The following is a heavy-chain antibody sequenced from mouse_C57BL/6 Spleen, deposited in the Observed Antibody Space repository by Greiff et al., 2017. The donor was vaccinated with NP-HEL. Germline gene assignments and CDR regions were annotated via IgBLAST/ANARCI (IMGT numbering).Heavy chain of an antibody. V-gene: IGHV1-55*01. D-gene: IGHD1-1*01. CDR1: GYTFTSYW. CDR2: IYPGSGST. CDR3: ARQYYGSSWFAY. J-gene: IGHJ3*01. Sequence: VQLQQPGAELVKPGASVKMSCKASGYTFTSYWITWVKQRPGQGLEWIGDIYPGSGSTNYNEKFKSKATLTVDTSSSTAYMQLSSLTSEDSAVYYCARQYYGSSWFAYWGQGTLVTVSA.